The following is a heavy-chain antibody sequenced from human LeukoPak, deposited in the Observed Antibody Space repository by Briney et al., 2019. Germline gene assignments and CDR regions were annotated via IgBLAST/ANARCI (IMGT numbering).Heavy chain of an antibody. Sequence: GGSLRLSCAASGFTFSTYWMTWVRQAPGKGLEWVANIKQDGSDKYYVDSVKGRFTISRDNANNSLYLQMNSLRAEETAVYYCARFRYSSSAFDYWGQGTLVTVS. CDR3: ARFRYSSSAFDY. V-gene: IGHV3-7*01. CDR2: IKQDGSDK. J-gene: IGHJ4*02. CDR1: GFTFSTYW. D-gene: IGHD6-6*01.